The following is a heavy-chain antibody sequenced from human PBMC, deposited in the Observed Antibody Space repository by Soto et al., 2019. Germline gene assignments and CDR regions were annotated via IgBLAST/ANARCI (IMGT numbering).Heavy chain of an antibody. CDR3: AGIGEDVYYGMDV. CDR1: GGSLGSYY. Sequence: PSETLSLTCTVSGGSLGSYYWSWIRQPPGKGLEWIGYVFYTGRANYNASLKSRVSISLDTSNYQFSLKLSSVTAADTAVYYCAGIGEDVYYGMDVWGQGTTVTVSS. D-gene: IGHD2-21*01. J-gene: IGHJ6*02. V-gene: IGHV4-59*03. CDR2: VFYTGRA.